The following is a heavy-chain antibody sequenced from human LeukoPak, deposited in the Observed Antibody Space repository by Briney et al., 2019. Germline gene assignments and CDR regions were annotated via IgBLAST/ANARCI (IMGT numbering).Heavy chain of an antibody. Sequence: GGSLRLSCAASGFTFSSYWMSWVRQAPGKGLEWVANIKQDGSEKYYVDSVKGRFTIPRDNAKNSLYLQMNSLRAEDTAVYYCARDNNWSYGGGFDYWGQGTLVTVSS. CDR3: ARDNNWSYGGGFDY. J-gene: IGHJ4*02. V-gene: IGHV3-7*01. CDR2: IKQDGSEK. D-gene: IGHD1-7*01. CDR1: GFTFSSYW.